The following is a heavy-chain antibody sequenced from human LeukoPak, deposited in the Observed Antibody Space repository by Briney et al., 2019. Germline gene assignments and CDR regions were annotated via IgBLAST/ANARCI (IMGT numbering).Heavy chain of an antibody. J-gene: IGHJ5*02. Sequence: ASVKVSCKASGYTFTSYGISWVRQAPGQGLEWMGWISTYNGNTDYAQKLQGRVTMTTDTSTSTAYMELRSLRSDDTAVYYCARDGPYDYVWGSYRPRGRFDPWGQGTLVTVSS. V-gene: IGHV1-18*01. CDR3: ARDGPYDYVWGSYRPRGRFDP. CDR2: ISTYNGNT. D-gene: IGHD3-16*02. CDR1: GYTFTSYG.